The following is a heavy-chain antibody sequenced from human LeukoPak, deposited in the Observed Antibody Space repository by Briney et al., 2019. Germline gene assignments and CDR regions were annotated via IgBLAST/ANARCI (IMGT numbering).Heavy chain of an antibody. D-gene: IGHD1-26*01. Sequence: GGSLRLSCAASGFTFSSYWMSWVRQAPGKGLEWVANIKQDGSEKYYVDSVKGRFTISRDNAKNSLYLQMNSLRAEDTAVYYCAREQVGATFFFDYWGQGSLVTVSS. V-gene: IGHV3-7*01. CDR2: IKQDGSEK. CDR3: AREQVGATFFFDY. J-gene: IGHJ4*02. CDR1: GFTFSSYW.